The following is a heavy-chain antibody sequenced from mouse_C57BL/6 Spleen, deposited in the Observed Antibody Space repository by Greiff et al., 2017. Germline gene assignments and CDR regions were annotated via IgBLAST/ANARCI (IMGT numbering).Heavy chain of an antibody. J-gene: IGHJ2*01. CDR2: ISGGGGNT. D-gene: IGHD1-1*01. CDR1: GFTFSSYT. V-gene: IGHV5-9*01. CDR3: ARDYYGSSSYYFDY. Sequence: EVKLQESGGGLVKPGGSLKLSCAASGFTFSSYTMSWVRQTPEKRLEWVATISGGGGNTYYPDSVKGRFTISRDNAKNTLYLQMSSLRSEDTALYYCARDYYGSSSYYFDYWGQGTTLTVSS.